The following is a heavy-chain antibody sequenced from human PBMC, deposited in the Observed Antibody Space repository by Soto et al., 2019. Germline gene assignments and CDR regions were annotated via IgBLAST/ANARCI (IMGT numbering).Heavy chain of an antibody. D-gene: IGHD6-19*01. V-gene: IGHV3-30*18. J-gene: IGHJ4*02. CDR3: AKAPPAVAGYFDY. CDR2: TSFDGSSG. CDR1: GFTFSSSG. Sequence: QVQLVESGGGVVQPGRSLRLSCAASGFTFSSSGMHWVRQAPGKGLEWVAVTSFDGSSGYYADSVRGRFTISRDNSNNTLYRQMNNLRAEDTAVYYCAKAPPAVAGYFDYWGQGTLVTVSS.